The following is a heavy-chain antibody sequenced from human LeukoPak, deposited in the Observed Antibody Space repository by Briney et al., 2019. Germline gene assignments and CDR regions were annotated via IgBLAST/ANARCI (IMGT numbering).Heavy chain of an antibody. D-gene: IGHD3-10*01. V-gene: IGHV3-21*01. CDR1: GFTFSSYA. Sequence: PGGSLRLSCAASGFTFSSYAMSWVRQAPGKGLEWVSSISSSSSYIYYADSVKGRFTISRDNAKNSLYLQMNSLRAEDTAVYYCARGGGSGSYRNWFDPWGQGTLVTVSS. J-gene: IGHJ5*02. CDR2: ISSSSSYI. CDR3: ARGGGSGSYRNWFDP.